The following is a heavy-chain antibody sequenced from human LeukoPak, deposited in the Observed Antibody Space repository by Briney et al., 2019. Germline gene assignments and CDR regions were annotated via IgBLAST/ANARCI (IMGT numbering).Heavy chain of an antibody. CDR1: GFIFSDYY. J-gene: IGHJ4*02. D-gene: IGHD1-26*01. V-gene: IGHV3-11*01. Sequence: GGSLRLSCRASGFIFSDYYLSWIRQTPGKGLEWLSYINSSGSITDYADSVKGRFTISRDNAKNSVYLQMTSLRTEDTAVYYCARATRGGVGASSYSGQGTLVTVST. CDR3: ARATRGGVGASSY. CDR2: INSSGSIT.